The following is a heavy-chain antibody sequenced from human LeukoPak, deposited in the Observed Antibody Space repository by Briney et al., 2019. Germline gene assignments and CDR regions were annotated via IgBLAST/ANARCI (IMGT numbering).Heavy chain of an antibody. CDR1: GYILTEVA. V-gene: IGHV1-24*01. Sequence: ASVNVSCKVSGYILTEVAINWVRQAPGKGLEWIGGFDPEYDEDGETLFAQKFQGRVTMTEDASTDTAYMVLSSLRSEDTAVYYCAMTDRYAGRPFDYWGQGTLVTVSS. J-gene: IGHJ4*02. CDR3: AMTDRYAGRPFDY. CDR2: FDPEYDEDGET. D-gene: IGHD5-12*01.